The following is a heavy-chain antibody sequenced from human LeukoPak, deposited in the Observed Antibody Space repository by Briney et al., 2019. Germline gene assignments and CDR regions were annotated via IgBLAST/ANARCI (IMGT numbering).Heavy chain of an antibody. CDR3: VGLRRNSDSSGYYYYYDY. V-gene: IGHV3-21*01. CDR2: INRGATHI. CDR1: QFTFSSYS. D-gene: IGHD3-22*01. Sequence: GGSLRLSCAASQFTFSSYSMNWVRQAPGKGLEWVSSINRGATHIYYADSLRGRFIISRDDAKNSLYLQMNSLRAEDTAVYYCVGLRRNSDSSGYYYYYDYWGQGTLVTVSS. J-gene: IGHJ4*02.